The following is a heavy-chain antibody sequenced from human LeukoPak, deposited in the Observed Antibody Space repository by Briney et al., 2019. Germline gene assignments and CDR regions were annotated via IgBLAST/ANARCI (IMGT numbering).Heavy chain of an antibody. CDR3: ARDVRLRFFYYYMDV. Sequence: PSETLSLTCTVSGGSISSTSYCWNWIRQPAGKGPEWIGRIFTSGSTSYNPSLQNRVTMSVDTSKNQLSLKLSSVTAADTAVYYCARDVRLRFFYYYMDVWGKGTTVTVSS. V-gene: IGHV4-61*02. CDR2: IFTSGST. J-gene: IGHJ6*03. CDR1: GGSISSTSYC.